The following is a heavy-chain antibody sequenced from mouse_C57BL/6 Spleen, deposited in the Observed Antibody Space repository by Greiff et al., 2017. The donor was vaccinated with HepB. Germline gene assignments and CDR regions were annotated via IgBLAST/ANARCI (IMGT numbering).Heavy chain of an antibody. Sequence: QVQLQQSGAELVRPGASVTLSCKASGYTFTDYEMHWVKQTPVHGLEWIGAIDPETGGTAYNQKFKGKAILTADKSSSTAYMELRSLTSEDYAVYYCRRDDYDGYAMDYWGQGTSVTVSS. CDR1: GYTFTDYE. D-gene: IGHD2-4*01. V-gene: IGHV1-15*01. CDR3: RRDDYDGYAMDY. J-gene: IGHJ4*01. CDR2: IDPETGGT.